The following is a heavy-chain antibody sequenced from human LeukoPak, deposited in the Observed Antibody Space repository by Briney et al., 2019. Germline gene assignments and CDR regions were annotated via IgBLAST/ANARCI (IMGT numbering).Heavy chain of an antibody. D-gene: IGHD6-13*01. V-gene: IGHV3-23*01. J-gene: IGHJ6*03. CDR3: AKLGQSLLSWSQQLAYMDV. CDR1: GFTFSSSA. CDR2: ISDSGGST. Sequence: GGSLRLSCAASGFTFSSSAMSWIRQAPGKGLEWVSTISDSGGSTHYADSVKGRFTISRDNSKNTLYLQMNSLRAEDTAVYYCAKLGQSLLSWSQQLAYMDVWGQGTTVTVSS.